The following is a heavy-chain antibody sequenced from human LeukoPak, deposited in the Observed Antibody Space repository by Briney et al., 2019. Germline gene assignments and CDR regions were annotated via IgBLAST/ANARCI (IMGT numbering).Heavy chain of an antibody. V-gene: IGHV3-21*01. Sequence: GGSLRLSCAASGFTFSTYGMHWVRQAPGKGLEWVSSISSTSIYIYYADSVKGRFTISRDNAKNSLYLQMNSLRAEDTALYYCARAPYYYYDSGSGTRVTGNPDYWGQGTLVTVSS. D-gene: IGHD3-10*01. CDR3: ARAPYYYYDSGSGTRVTGNPDY. CDR1: GFTFSTYG. J-gene: IGHJ4*02. CDR2: ISSTSIYI.